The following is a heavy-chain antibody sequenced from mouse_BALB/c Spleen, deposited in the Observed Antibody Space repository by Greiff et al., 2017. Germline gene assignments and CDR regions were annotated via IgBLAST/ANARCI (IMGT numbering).Heavy chain of an antibody. CDR1: GYTFTNYW. V-gene: IGHV1-63*02. CDR3: ARGGYDDLGYAIDY. J-gene: IGHJ4*01. Sequence: QVQLQQSGAELVRPGTSVKISCKASGYTFTNYWLGWVKQRPGHGLEWIGDIYPGGGYTNYNEKFKGKATLTADTSSSTAYMQLSSLTSEDSAVYFCARGGYDDLGYAIDYWGQGTSVTVSS. CDR2: IYPGGGYT. D-gene: IGHD2-2*01.